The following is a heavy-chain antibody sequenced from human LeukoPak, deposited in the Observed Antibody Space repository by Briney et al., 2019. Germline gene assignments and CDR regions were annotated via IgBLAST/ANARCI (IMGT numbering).Heavy chain of an antibody. V-gene: IGHV3-21*01. CDR3: ARDPGYCSSTSCLRYFDY. Sequence: PGGSLRLSCAASGFTFSSYSMNWVRQAPGKGLEWVSSISSSSSYIYYADSVEGRFTISRDNAKNSLYLQMNSLRAEDTAVYYCARDPGYCSSTSCLRYFDYWGQGTLVTVSS. J-gene: IGHJ4*02. CDR2: ISSSSSYI. D-gene: IGHD2-2*01. CDR1: GFTFSSYS.